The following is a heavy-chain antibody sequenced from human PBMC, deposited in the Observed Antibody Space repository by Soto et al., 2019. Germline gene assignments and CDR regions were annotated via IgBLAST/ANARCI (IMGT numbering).Heavy chain of an antibody. CDR2: IYYSGSA. CDR1: GGSISSSSYY. D-gene: IGHD4-17*01. CDR3: ARVRGDYGDYSDAFDI. Sequence: QLQLQESGPGLVKPSETLSLTCTVSGGSISSSSYYWGWIRQPPGKGLEWIGSIYYSGSAYYNPSLKSRVTISVDTSKTQFSLKLSSVTAADTAVYYCARVRGDYGDYSDAFDIWGQGTMVTVSS. J-gene: IGHJ3*02. V-gene: IGHV4-39*01.